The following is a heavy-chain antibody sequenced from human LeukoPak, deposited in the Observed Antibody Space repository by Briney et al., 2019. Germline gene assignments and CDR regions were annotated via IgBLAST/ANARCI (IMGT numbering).Heavy chain of an antibody. V-gene: IGHV3-33*06. CDR3: AKDYPPEGPNIVVVPGAVYYYMDV. CDR1: GFTFSSYG. CDR2: IWSDGINE. J-gene: IGHJ6*03. Sequence: PGRPLRLSCAASGFTFSSYGLHWVRQAPGKGLEWVAVIWSDGINENYADSVKGRFTISRDNSKNTVDLQMNSLRVEDTAVYYCAKDYPPEGPNIVVVPGAVYYYMDVWGKGTTVTVSS. D-gene: IGHD2-2*01.